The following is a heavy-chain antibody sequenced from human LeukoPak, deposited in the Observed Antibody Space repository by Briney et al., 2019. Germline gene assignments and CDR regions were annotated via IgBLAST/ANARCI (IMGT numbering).Heavy chain of an antibody. D-gene: IGHD6-19*01. Sequence: SETLSLTCAVYGGSFSGYYWSWIRQPPGKGLEWIGEINHSGSTNYNPSLKSRVTISVDTSKNQFSLKLSSVTAADMAVYYCARSSSGWKNYYYYYGMDVWGQGTTVTVSS. V-gene: IGHV4-34*01. CDR2: INHSGST. J-gene: IGHJ6*02. CDR3: ARSSSGWKNYYYYYGMDV. CDR1: GGSFSGYY.